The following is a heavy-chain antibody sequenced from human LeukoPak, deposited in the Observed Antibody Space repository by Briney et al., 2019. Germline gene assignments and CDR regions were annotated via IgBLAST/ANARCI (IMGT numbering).Heavy chain of an antibody. J-gene: IGHJ6*02. V-gene: IGHV3-9*01. D-gene: IGHD2-15*01. CDR2: ISWNSGSI. Sequence: GRSLRLSCAASGFTFDDYAMHWVRQAPGKGLEWVSGISWNSGSIGYADSVKGRFTISRDNAKSSLYLQMNSLRAEDTALYYCAKSFGRRLYYYYGMDVWGQGATVTVSS. CDR1: GFTFDDYA. CDR3: AKSFGRRLYYYYGMDV.